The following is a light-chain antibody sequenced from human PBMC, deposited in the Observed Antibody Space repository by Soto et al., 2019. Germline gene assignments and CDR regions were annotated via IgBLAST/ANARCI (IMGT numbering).Light chain of an antibody. CDR2: EDN. CDR3: CSYAGSWV. V-gene: IGLV2-23*01. Sequence: QCALTQPASVSGSPGQSITISCTGTSSDVGSYNLVSWYQHHPGKAPKFIIYEDNKRPSGVSNRFSGSKSGNTASLTISGLQAEDEADYYCCSYAGSWVFGGGTKLTVL. J-gene: IGLJ3*02. CDR1: SSDVGSYNL.